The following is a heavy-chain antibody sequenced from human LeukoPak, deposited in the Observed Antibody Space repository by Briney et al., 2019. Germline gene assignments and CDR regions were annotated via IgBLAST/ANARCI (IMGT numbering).Heavy chain of an antibody. CDR1: GYTFTSYG. Sequence: ASVKVSCKASGYTFTSYGISWVRQAPGQGLEWMGWISAYNGYTNYAQKLQVRVTMTTDTSTSTAYMELRSLTSDDTAVYYCARDKAVTTELTQYFQHWGQGTLVTVSS. V-gene: IGHV1-18*01. D-gene: IGHD4-11*01. CDR2: ISAYNGYT. CDR3: ARDKAVTTELTQYFQH. J-gene: IGHJ1*01.